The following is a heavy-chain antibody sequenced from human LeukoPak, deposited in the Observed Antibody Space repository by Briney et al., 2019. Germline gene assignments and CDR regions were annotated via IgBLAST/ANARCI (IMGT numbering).Heavy chain of an antibody. Sequence: SETLSLTCAVSGYSISSGYYWGWIRQPPGKGLEWIGSIYHSGSTYYNPSLKSRVTISVDTSKNQFSLKLSSVTAADTAVHYCAREHSSSWRPFDYWGQGTLVTVSS. CDR2: IYHSGST. CDR3: AREHSSSWRPFDY. J-gene: IGHJ4*02. V-gene: IGHV4-38-2*02. D-gene: IGHD6-13*01. CDR1: GYSISSGYY.